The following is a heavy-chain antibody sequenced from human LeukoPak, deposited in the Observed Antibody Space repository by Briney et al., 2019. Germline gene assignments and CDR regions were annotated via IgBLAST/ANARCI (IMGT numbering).Heavy chain of an antibody. V-gene: IGHV1-69*13. CDR1: GYTFTSYA. J-gene: IGHJ4*02. D-gene: IGHD3-22*01. CDR2: IIPIFGTA. CDR3: AREHYDSSGYYYG. Sequence: GASVKVSCKASGYTFTSYAISWVRQAPGQGLEWMGGIIPIFGTANYAQKFQGRVTITADESTSTAYMELSSLRSEDTAVYYCAREHYDSSGYYYGWGQGTLVTVSS.